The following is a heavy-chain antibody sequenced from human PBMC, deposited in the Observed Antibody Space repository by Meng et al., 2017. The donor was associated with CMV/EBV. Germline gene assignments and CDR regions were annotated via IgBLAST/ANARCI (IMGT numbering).Heavy chain of an antibody. J-gene: IGHJ6*02. CDR3: ARGGERDSSGYRYGMDV. CDR2: INPNSGGT. Sequence: ASVKVSCKASGYTFTGYYMHWVRQAPGQGLEWMGWINPNSGGTNYAQKFQGRVIMTRDTSISTAYMELSRLRSDDTAVYYCARGGERDSSGYRYGMDVWGQGTTVTVSS. D-gene: IGHD3-22*01. V-gene: IGHV1-2*02. CDR1: GYTFTGYY.